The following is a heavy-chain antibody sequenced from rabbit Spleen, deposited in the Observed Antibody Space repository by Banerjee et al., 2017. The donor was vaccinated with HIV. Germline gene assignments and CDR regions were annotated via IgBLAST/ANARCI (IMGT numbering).Heavy chain of an antibody. CDR1: GFSFDSGYV. V-gene: IGHV1S45*01. Sequence: QEQLEESGGDLVKPEGSLTLTCTASGFSFDSGYVMCWVRQAPGKGLEWIACIYTGGRGGSYYASWAKGRFTISKTSSTTVTLQMTSLTAADTATYFCARDGAGSTYYPYYFNLWGPGTLVTVS. CDR2: IYTGGRGGS. CDR3: ARDGAGSTYYPYYFNL. J-gene: IGHJ4*01. D-gene: IGHD8-1*01.